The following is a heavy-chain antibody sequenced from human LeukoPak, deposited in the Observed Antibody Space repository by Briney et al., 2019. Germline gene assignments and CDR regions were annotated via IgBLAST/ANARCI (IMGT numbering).Heavy chain of an antibody. CDR3: ARDSGSGSYSGY. CDR2: ISGSGSDI. Sequence: PGGSLRLSCAASGFILSDRYMAWIRQAPGKGLEWLSYISGSGSDINYADSVKGRFTISRDNAKNSLYLQMNSLRAEDTAVYYCARDSGSGSYSGYWGLGTLVTVSS. V-gene: IGHV3-11*01. J-gene: IGHJ4*02. D-gene: IGHD3-10*01. CDR1: GFILSDRY.